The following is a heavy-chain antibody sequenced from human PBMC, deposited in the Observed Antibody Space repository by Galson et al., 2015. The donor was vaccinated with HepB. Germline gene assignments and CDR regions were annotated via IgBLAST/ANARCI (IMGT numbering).Heavy chain of an antibody. V-gene: IGHV1-2*06. CDR1: GYSFTANY. J-gene: IGHJ5*02. Sequence: SVKVSCKASGYSFTANYIHWMRLAPGQGLEWMGRIKPDGGSTNYAQRFQGRVSMTMDTSISTTYMELTRLKSDDTAVYYCARDGVTTITGGWFDPWGQGTLVTVSS. CDR2: IKPDGGST. CDR3: ARDGVTTITGGWFDP. D-gene: IGHD5-24*01.